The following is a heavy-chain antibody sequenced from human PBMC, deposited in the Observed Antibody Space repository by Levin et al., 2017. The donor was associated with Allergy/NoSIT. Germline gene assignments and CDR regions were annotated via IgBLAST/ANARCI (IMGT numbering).Heavy chain of an antibody. J-gene: IGHJ4*02. CDR2: ISYDGSNK. D-gene: IGHD6-19*01. CDR3: AREILRIAVAPYFDY. Sequence: PGGSLRLSCAASGFTFSSYAMHWVRQAPGKGLEWVAVISYDGSNKYYADSVKGRFTISRDNSKNTLYLQMNSLRAEDTAVYYCAREILRIAVAPYFDYWGQGTLVTVSS. CDR1: GFTFSSYA. V-gene: IGHV3-30*04.